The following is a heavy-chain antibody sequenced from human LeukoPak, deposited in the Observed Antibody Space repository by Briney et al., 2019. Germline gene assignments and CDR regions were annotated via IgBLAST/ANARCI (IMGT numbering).Heavy chain of an antibody. CDR3: ASGRYYYDSSFDY. Sequence: SETLSLSCSVSDGSINNWNYYWGWIRQPPGKGLEWIGYIYYSGSTNYNPSLKSRVTISVDTSKNQFSLKLSSVTAADTAVYYCASGRYYYDSSFDYWGQGTLVTVSS. D-gene: IGHD3-22*01. V-gene: IGHV4-61*01. J-gene: IGHJ4*02. CDR2: IYYSGST. CDR1: DGSINNWNYY.